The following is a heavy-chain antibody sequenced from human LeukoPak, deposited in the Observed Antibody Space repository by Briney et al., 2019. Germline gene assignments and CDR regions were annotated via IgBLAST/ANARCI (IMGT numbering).Heavy chain of an antibody. D-gene: IGHD2-8*01. CDR3: ARRPPNQEGDAFDI. J-gene: IGHJ3*02. Sequence: ASVKVSCKASGYTFTSYDINWVRRATGQGLEWMGWMNPNSGNTGYAQKFQGRVTMTRNTSISTAYMELSSLRSEDTAVYYCARRPPNQEGDAFDIWGQGTMVTVSS. CDR1: GYTFTSYD. V-gene: IGHV1-8*01. CDR2: MNPNSGNT.